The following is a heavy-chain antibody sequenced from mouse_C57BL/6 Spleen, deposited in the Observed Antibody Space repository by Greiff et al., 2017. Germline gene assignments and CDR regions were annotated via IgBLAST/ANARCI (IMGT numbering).Heavy chain of an antibody. V-gene: IGHV5-4*01. Sequence: DVKLVESGGGLVKPGGSLKLSCAASGFTFSSYAMSWVRQTPEKRLEWVATISDGGSYTYYPDNVKGRFTISRDNAKNNLYLQMSHLKSEDTAMYYGARERDGPVWGTGTTVTVSS. J-gene: IGHJ1*03. CDR2: ISDGGSYT. CDR1: GFTFSSYA. CDR3: ARERDGPV. D-gene: IGHD2-3*01.